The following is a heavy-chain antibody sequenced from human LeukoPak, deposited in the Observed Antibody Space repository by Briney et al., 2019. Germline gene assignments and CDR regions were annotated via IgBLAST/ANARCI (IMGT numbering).Heavy chain of an antibody. CDR3: ARVGGYYDYVWGSYRQNWFDP. CDR1: GLTFSSYE. CDR2: ISSRAGTI. J-gene: IGHJ5*02. D-gene: IGHD3-16*02. V-gene: IGHV3-48*03. Sequence: PGGPLRLSCSASGLTFSSYEMNWVRQAPGKGLEWVSSISSRAGTIYYADSVKGRFTISRDNSKNTLYLQMNSLRAEDTAVYYCARVGGYYDYVWGSYRQNWFDPWGQGTLVTVSS.